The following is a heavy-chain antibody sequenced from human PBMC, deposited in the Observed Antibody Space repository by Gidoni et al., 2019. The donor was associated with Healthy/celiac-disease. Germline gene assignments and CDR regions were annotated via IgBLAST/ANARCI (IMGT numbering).Heavy chain of an antibody. CDR1: GGTFSSYA. CDR2: IIPIFGTA. J-gene: IGHJ6*02. V-gene: IGHV1-69*01. Sequence: QVQLVQSGAEVKKPGSSVKVSCKASGGTFSSYAISWVRQAPGQGLEWMGGIIPIFGTANYAQKFQGRVTITADESTSTAYMELSSLRSEDTAVYYCARDTGGVATIIPYYYGMDVWGQGTTVTVSS. D-gene: IGHD5-12*01. CDR3: ARDTGGVATIIPYYYGMDV.